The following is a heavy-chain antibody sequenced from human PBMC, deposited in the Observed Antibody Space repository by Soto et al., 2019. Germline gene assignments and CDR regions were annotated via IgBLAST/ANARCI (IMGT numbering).Heavy chain of an antibody. CDR1: GFIFSRYT. CDR2: ISGSGSST. Sequence: EVQVLESGGGLVQPGGSLRLSCAASGFIFSRYTMNWVRQAPGKGLEWVSAISGSGSSTYYADSVKGRFTISRDNSKNTLYLQMNSLRAEDTAVYYSVPGDYNVGFIYWGQGTLVTVSS. D-gene: IGHD4-17*01. J-gene: IGHJ4*02. CDR3: VPGDYNVGFIY. V-gene: IGHV3-23*01.